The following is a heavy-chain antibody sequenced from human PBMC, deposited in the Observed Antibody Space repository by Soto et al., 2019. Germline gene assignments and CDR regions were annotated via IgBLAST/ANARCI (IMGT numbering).Heavy chain of an antibody. J-gene: IGHJ4*02. V-gene: IGHV3-15*01. D-gene: IGHD3-9*01. Sequence: GGSLRLSCAASGFTFSNAWMSWVRQAPGKGLEWVGRIKSKTDGGTTDYAAPVKGRFTISRDDSKNTLYLQMNSLKTEDTAVYYCTIAYDILTGYYRSRYYFDYWGQGTLVTVSS. CDR1: GFTFSNAW. CDR2: IKSKTDGGTT. CDR3: TIAYDILTGYYRSRYYFDY.